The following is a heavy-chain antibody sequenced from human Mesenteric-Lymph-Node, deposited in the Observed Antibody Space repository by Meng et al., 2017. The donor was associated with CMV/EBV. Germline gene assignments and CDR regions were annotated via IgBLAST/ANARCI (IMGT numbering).Heavy chain of an antibody. CDR3: VSEGSRSY. V-gene: IGHV3-21*04. CDR1: GFTFSSYS. Sequence: GGSLRLSCAASGFTFSSYSMNWLRQAPGKGLEWVSSIHSSGSIYQPDSVKGRFTISRDNAKNSLYLQMNSLRAEDTAVYYCVSEGSRSYWGQGTLVTVSS. CDR2: IHSSGSI. J-gene: IGHJ4*02. D-gene: IGHD3-10*01.